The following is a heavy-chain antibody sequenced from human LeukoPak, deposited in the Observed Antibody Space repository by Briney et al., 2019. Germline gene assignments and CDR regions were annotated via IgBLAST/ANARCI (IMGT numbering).Heavy chain of an antibody. V-gene: IGHV1-69*13. CDR3: ASGSYYRIDAFDI. Sequence: SVKVSCKASGYTFTSYAMNWVRQAPGQGLEWMGGIIPIFGTANYAQKFQGRVTITADESTSTAYMELSSLRSEDTAVYYCASGSYYRIDAFDIWGQGTMVTVSS. CDR1: GYTFTSYA. J-gene: IGHJ3*02. D-gene: IGHD1-26*01. CDR2: IIPIFGTA.